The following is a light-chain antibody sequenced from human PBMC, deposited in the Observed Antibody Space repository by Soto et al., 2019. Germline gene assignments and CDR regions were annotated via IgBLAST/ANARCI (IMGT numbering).Light chain of an antibody. V-gene: IGKV3-20*01. J-gene: IGKJ1*01. CDR3: HQYGNAPHT. CDR1: QIVSSKF. Sequence: DTVLTQSPGTLSFSPGERATLSCRASQIVSSKFLAWYQQKPGQAPRLLIYVASIRATGTPDRFSGSGSGTDFTLTISRLEPEDFALYYCHQYGNAPHTFGPGTKV. CDR2: VAS.